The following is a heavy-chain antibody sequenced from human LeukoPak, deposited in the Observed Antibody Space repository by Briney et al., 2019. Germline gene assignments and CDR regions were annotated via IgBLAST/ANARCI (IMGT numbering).Heavy chain of an antibody. V-gene: IGHV3-30*18. D-gene: IGHD6-13*01. CDR2: ISDDGSNK. Sequence: TGGSLRLSCAASGFTFSSYGMHWVRQAPGKGLEWVAVISDDGSNKYYADPVEGRFTISRDNSKNTLFLEMNSLRAEDTTVYYCAKGAGKQRLVPDYWGQGTLVTVSS. CDR3: AKGAGKQRLVPDY. CDR1: GFTFSSYG. J-gene: IGHJ4*02.